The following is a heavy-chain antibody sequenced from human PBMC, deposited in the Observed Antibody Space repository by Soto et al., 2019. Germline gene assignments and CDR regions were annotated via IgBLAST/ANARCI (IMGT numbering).Heavy chain of an antibody. D-gene: IGHD2-15*01. CDR1: GVTFSSYS. J-gene: IGHJ4*02. CDR2: ISSSSSYI. CDR3: ARGQVPLGYCSGGSCYTAYY. Sequence: GGSLRLSCAASGVTFSSYSMNWVRQAPGKGLEWVSSISSSSSYIYYADSVKGRFTISRDNAKNSLYLQMNSLRAEDTAVYYCARGQVPLGYCSGGSCYTAYYWGQGTLVTVS. V-gene: IGHV3-21*01.